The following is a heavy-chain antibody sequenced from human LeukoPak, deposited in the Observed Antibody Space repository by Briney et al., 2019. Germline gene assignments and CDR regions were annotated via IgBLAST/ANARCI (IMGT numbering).Heavy chain of an antibody. J-gene: IGHJ4*02. CDR1: GGSITSSSYY. Sequence: PSETLSLTCTVSGGSITSSSYYWGWIRQPPGKGLEWIGSVYYSGSTYYNPSLKSRVTMSVDTSKNQFSLKLSPVTAADTAVYYCASNTGTVFDYWGQGALVTVSS. D-gene: IGHD7-27*01. CDR3: ASNTGTVFDY. CDR2: VYYSGST. V-gene: IGHV4-39*01.